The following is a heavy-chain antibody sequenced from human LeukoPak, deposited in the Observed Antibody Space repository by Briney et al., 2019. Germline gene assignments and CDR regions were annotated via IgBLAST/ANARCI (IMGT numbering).Heavy chain of an antibody. Sequence: SETLSLTCTVSGGSISSYYWSWIRQPPGKGLEWIGYIYYSGSTNYNPSLKSRVTISVDTSKNQFSLKLSSVTAADTAVYYCASHLRFGDQHFDYWGQGTLVTVSS. V-gene: IGHV4-59*08. CDR3: ASHLRFGDQHFDY. CDR1: GGSISSYY. CDR2: IYYSGST. J-gene: IGHJ4*02. D-gene: IGHD3-10*01.